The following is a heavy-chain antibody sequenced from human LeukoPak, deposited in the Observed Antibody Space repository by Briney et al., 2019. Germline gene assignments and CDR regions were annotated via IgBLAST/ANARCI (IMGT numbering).Heavy chain of an antibody. V-gene: IGHV3-30*04. Sequence: GGSLRLSCAASGFTFSSYAMQWVRQAPGKGLEWVAVISYDGSNKYYADSVKGRFTISRDNSKNTLYLQMNSLRAEDTAVYYCARGRVLRYFDWLSLGYWGQGTLVTVSS. CDR2: ISYDGSNK. D-gene: IGHD3-9*01. CDR3: ARGRVLRYFDWLSLGY. CDR1: GFTFSSYA. J-gene: IGHJ4*02.